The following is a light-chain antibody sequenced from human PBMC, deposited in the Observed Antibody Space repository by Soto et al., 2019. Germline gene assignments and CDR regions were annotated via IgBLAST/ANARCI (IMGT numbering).Light chain of an antibody. Sequence: EIVMTQSPATLSVSPGERATLSCRASQSVSSNLAWYQQKPGQAPRLLIYGASTRATGIPARFSGSGSGTEFTRTISSLQYEDFAVYYCQQYNNWPPFTFGPGTKGDIK. V-gene: IGKV3-15*01. CDR2: GAS. J-gene: IGKJ3*01. CDR3: QQYNNWPPFT. CDR1: QSVSSN.